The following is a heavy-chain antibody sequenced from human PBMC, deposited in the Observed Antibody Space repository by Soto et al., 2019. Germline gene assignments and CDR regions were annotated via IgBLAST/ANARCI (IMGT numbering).Heavy chain of an antibody. CDR1: GFIFNNYA. Sequence: EVQLLESGGGLVQPGGSLRLSCAASGFIFNNYAMFWVRQAPGKGLEWVSAVSGSGDTTYYADSVKGRFTISRDNSKNILYLQMNRLRAEDSALYYCAKDIRITLTRGLFDYWGQGTLVTVSS. CDR3: AKDIRITLTRGLFDY. D-gene: IGHD3-10*01. V-gene: IGHV3-23*01. J-gene: IGHJ4*02. CDR2: VSGSGDTT.